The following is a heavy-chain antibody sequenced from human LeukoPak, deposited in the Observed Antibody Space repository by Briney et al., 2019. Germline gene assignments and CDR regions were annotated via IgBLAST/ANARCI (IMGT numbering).Heavy chain of an antibody. CDR2: IYYSGTT. V-gene: IGHV4-30-4*01. Sequence: SETLSLTCTVSGATISSGDYYWSWIRQPPGKGLEWIGYIYYSGTTNYNPSLKSRLTISVDTSKNQFSLRLSSVTAADTAVYYCARGSWSSSIDYWGQGTLVTVSS. D-gene: IGHD6-6*01. J-gene: IGHJ4*02. CDR1: GATISSGDYY. CDR3: ARGSWSSSIDY.